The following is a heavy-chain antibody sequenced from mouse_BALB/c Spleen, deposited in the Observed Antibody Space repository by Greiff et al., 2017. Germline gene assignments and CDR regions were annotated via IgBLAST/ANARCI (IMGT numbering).Heavy chain of an antibody. D-gene: IGHD2-1*01. CDR1: GFSLSTSGMG. V-gene: IGHV8-12*01. CDR3: ARMGNSAWFAY. J-gene: IGHJ3*01. Sequence: QVTLKVSGPGILQPSQTLSLTCSFSGFSLSTSGMGVSWIRQPSGKGLEWLAHIYWDDDKRYNPSLKSRLTISKDTSSNQVFLKITSVDTADTATYYCARMGNSAWFAYWGQGTLVTVSA. CDR2: IYWDDDK.